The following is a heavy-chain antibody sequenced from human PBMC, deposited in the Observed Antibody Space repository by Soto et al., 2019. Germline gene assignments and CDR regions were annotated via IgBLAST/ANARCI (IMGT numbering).Heavy chain of an antibody. Sequence: QVQLVQSGAEVKKPGSSVKVSCKASGGTFSSYAISWVRQAPGQGLEWMGGIIPIFGTANYPQKFQGRVSITADESTSTGYMELSSLRPEDTAVYYCARAIPDYYGSGSYYISREGRMDVWGQGTTVTLSS. CDR2: IIPIFGTA. CDR3: ARAIPDYYGSGSYYISREGRMDV. V-gene: IGHV1-69*01. J-gene: IGHJ6*02. D-gene: IGHD3-10*01. CDR1: GGTFSSYA.